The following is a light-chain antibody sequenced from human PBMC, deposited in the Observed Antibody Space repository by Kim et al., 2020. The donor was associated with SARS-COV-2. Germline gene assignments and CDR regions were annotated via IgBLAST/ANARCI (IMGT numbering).Light chain of an antibody. CDR2: GAS. CDR1: QSVSSSY. Sequence: LAPGERATLACRASQSVSSSYLAWYQQKPGQAPRLLIYGASSRATGIPDRFSGSGSGTDFTLTISRLEPEDFAVYYCQQYGSSPYTFGQGTKLEIK. J-gene: IGKJ2*01. CDR3: QQYGSSPYT. V-gene: IGKV3-20*01.